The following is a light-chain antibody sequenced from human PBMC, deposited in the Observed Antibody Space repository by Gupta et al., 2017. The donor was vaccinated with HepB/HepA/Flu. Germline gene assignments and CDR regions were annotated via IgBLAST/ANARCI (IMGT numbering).Light chain of an antibody. V-gene: IGKV1-5*03. CDR3: QQYNSYSPVT. Sequence: DRQRTQSRSYLDAQVGDRVTITCRASQSISSWLAWYHQKPGKASKLLIYKASSLESGVPSRFSGSGSGTEFTLTISSLQPDDFATYYCQQYNSYSPVTFGQGTRLEIK. J-gene: IGKJ5*01. CDR2: KAS. CDR1: QSISSW.